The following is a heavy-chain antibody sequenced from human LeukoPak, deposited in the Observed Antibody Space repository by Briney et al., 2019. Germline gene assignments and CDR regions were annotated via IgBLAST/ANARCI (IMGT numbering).Heavy chain of an antibody. CDR2: INHSGST. Sequence: SETLSLTCAVYGGSFSGYYWSWIRQPPGKGLEWIGEINHSGSTNYNPSLKSRVTISVDTSKNQFSLKLSSVTAADTAVYYCARRYGLYGSGSYPIDYWGQGTLVTVSS. CDR1: GGSFSGYY. V-gene: IGHV4-34*01. J-gene: IGHJ4*02. D-gene: IGHD3-10*01. CDR3: ARRYGLYGSGSYPIDY.